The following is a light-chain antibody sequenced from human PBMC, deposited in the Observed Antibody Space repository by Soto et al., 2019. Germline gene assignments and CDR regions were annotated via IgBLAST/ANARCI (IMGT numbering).Light chain of an antibody. J-gene: IGKJ1*01. CDR3: QQYGSSPRT. CDR1: QSVSSSY. CDR2: GAS. Sequence: EIVMTQSPATLSVSPGERATLSCRASQSVSSSYLAWYQQKPGQAPRLLIYGASSRATGIPDRFSSSGSGTDFTLTISRLEPEDFAVYYCQQYGSSPRTFGQGTKVDIK. V-gene: IGKV3-20*01.